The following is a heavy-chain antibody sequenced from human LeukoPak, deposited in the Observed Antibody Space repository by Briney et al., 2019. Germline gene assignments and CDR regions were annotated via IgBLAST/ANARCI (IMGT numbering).Heavy chain of an antibody. D-gene: IGHD3-9*01. CDR3: ARILTGYYYFDY. V-gene: IGHV3-53*01. CDR2: IYSGGST. Sequence: PGGSLRLSCAVSGLTVSNNYMSWVRQAPGKGLEWVSVIYSGGSTYYADSVKGRFTISRDNSKNTVYLQMNSLRDEDTAVYYCARILTGYYYFDYWGQGTLVTVSS. J-gene: IGHJ4*02. CDR1: GLTVSNNY.